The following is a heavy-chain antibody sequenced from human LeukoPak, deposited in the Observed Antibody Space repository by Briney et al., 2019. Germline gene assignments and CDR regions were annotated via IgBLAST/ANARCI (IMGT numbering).Heavy chain of an antibody. CDR3: ARHKRSSGWLGWFDP. CDR2: IYTSGST. CDR1: GGSISSYY. J-gene: IGHJ5*02. D-gene: IGHD6-19*01. Sequence: SETLSLTCTVSGGSISSYYWSWLRQPAGKGLEWIGRIYTSGSTNYNPSLKSRVTMSVDTSKNQFSLKLSSVTAADTAVYYCARHKRSSGWLGWFDPWGQGTLVTVSS. V-gene: IGHV4-4*07.